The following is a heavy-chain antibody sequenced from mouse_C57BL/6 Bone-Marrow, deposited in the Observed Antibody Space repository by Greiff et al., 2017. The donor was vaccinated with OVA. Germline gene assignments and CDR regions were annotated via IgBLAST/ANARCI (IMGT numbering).Heavy chain of an antibody. Sequence: EVQLVESGGDLVKPGGSLKLSCAASGFTFSSYGMSWVRQTPDKRLEWVATISSGGSYTYYPDSVKGRFTISRDNANNTLYLQMSSLKSEDTAMYYCASRPIYYAMDYWGQGTSVTVSS. V-gene: IGHV5-6*01. CDR2: ISSGGSYT. CDR1: GFTFSSYG. CDR3: ASRPIYYAMDY. J-gene: IGHJ4*01. D-gene: IGHD6-5*01.